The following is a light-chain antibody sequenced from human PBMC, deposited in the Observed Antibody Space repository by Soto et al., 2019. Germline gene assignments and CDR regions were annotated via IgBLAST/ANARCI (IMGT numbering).Light chain of an antibody. CDR1: QSVNIY. CDR2: DAS. CDR3: KQRSNWRVT. V-gene: IGKV3-11*01. J-gene: IGKJ4*01. Sequence: EIVLTQSPATLSLSPGERATLSCRASQSVNIYLAWYQQKPGQAPRLLIYDASNRATGIPARFSGSGSGTDFTLTIRSLEPEDIAVYYCKQRSNWRVTFGGGTKVDI.